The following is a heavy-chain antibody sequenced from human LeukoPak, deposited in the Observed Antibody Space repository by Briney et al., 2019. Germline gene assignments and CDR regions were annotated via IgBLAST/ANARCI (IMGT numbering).Heavy chain of an antibody. J-gene: IGHJ6*03. CDR1: GGSISSGSYY. V-gene: IGHV4-61*02. CDR2: IYTSGST. Sequence: SETLSLTCTVSGGSISSGSYYWSWIRQPAGKGLEWIGRIYTSGSTNYNPSLKSRVTISVDTSKNQFSLKLSSVTAADTAVYYCARAAIGSNYRCYYYMDVWGKGTTVTVSS. D-gene: IGHD1-26*01. CDR3: ARAAIGSNYRCYYYMDV.